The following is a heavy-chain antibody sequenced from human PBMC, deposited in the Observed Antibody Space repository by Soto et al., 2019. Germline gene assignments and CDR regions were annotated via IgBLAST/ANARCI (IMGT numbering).Heavy chain of an antibody. CDR1: GFTFSSYG. D-gene: IGHD3-16*01. Sequence: PGGSLRLSCAASGFTFSSYGMHWVRQAPGKGLEWVAVISYDGSNKYYADSVKGRFTISRDNSKNTLYLQMNSLRAEDTAVYYCAKDRYRGRYYYYYGMDVWGQGTTVPVSS. V-gene: IGHV3-30*18. J-gene: IGHJ6*02. CDR2: ISYDGSNK. CDR3: AKDRYRGRYYYYYGMDV.